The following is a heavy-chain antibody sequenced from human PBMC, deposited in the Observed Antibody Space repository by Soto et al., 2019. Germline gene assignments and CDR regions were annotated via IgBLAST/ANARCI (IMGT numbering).Heavy chain of an antibody. D-gene: IGHD4-17*01. CDR3: ARDRSFYGLQP. Sequence: QVQLVQSGAEVKKPGASVKVSCKASGYTFTSYGISWVRQAPGQGLEWMGWISAYNGNTNYAQKLQGRVTMTTDTPTSTAYMELRTLSSDDPAVYYCARDRSFYGLQPWGQGPLFTVSS. J-gene: IGHJ5*02. CDR2: ISAYNGNT. CDR1: GYTFTSYG. V-gene: IGHV1-18*01.